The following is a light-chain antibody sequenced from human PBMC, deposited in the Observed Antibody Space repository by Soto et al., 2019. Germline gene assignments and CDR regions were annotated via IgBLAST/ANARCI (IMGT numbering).Light chain of an antibody. CDR3: QQYVTSPPRT. CDR1: HTISSSY. J-gene: IGKJ1*01. Sequence: EIVLTQSPGTLSLSPGERATLSCRASHTISSSYLAWYQQKPGQAPRLLMYGISRRATGIPDRFSGSGSGTDCTLTITRLEPEDFAVYYCQQYVTSPPRTFGQGTKVEI. V-gene: IGKV3-20*01. CDR2: GIS.